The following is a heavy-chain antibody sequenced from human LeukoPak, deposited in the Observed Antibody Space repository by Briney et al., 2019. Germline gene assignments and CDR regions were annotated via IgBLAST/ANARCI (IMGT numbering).Heavy chain of an antibody. D-gene: IGHD2-21*02. V-gene: IGHV1-18*01. Sequence: GASVKVSCKASGYTFGIYGISWVRQAPGQGLEWMAWISPYDGDTNYAQKFEGRVIMTTETSTNTAYMELRSLRSDDTAIYYCARDYCTRGGDCYKEDLFDPWGQGTLVTVSA. CDR1: GYTFGIYG. J-gene: IGHJ5*02. CDR3: ARDYCTRGGDCYKEDLFDP. CDR2: ISPYDGDT.